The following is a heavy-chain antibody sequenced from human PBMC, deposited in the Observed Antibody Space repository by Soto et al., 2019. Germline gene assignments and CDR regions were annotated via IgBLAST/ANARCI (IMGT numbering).Heavy chain of an antibody. V-gene: IGHV3-9*01. CDR1: GFTFDDYA. Sequence: EVQLVESGGGLVQPGRSLRLSCAASGFTFDDYAMHWVRQSPGKGLEWVSGISWNSGSIGYADSVKGRFTISRDNAKNSLYLQMNSLRAEDTALYYCAKDMVGEQLSSIHYWGQGTLVTVSS. CDR3: AKDMVGEQLSSIHY. CDR2: ISWNSGSI. D-gene: IGHD3-16*01. J-gene: IGHJ4*02.